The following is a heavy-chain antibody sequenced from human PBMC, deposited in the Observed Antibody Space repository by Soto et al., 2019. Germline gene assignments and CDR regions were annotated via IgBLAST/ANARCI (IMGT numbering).Heavy chain of an antibody. V-gene: IGHV4-34*01. CDR1: DGSFSVFY. Sequence: PSETLAISCAFSDGSFSVFYWTWIRQPPGEGLDWIGEINHSGTINFNPSLRSRLTISLDSSKRHFSLKLTSLTAADAAVYYCARADRTLVTSYGLDVWGQGTTVTVSS. D-gene: IGHD2-21*02. CDR3: ARADRTLVTSYGLDV. J-gene: IGHJ6*01. CDR2: INHSGTI.